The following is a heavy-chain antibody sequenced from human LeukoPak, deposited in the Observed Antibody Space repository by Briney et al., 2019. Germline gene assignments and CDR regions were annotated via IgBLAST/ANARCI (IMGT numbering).Heavy chain of an antibody. CDR3: ARGDSSSVLYYYYYMDV. CDR1: GGSFSGYY. Sequence: PSETLSLTCAVYGGSFSGYYWSWIRQPPGKGLEWIGEINHSGSTNYSPSLKSRVTISVDTSKNQFSLKLSSVTAADTAVYYCARGDSSSVLYYYYYMDVWGKGTTVTVSS. CDR2: INHSGST. J-gene: IGHJ6*03. V-gene: IGHV4-34*01. D-gene: IGHD6-6*01.